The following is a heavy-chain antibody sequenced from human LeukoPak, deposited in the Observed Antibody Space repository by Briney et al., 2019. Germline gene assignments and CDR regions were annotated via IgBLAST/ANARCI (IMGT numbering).Heavy chain of an antibody. CDR1: GFTFSSYG. D-gene: IGHD3-3*01. V-gene: IGHV3-7*01. CDR2: IKQDGSEK. Sequence: GGSLRLSCAASGFTFSSYGMHWVRQAPGKGLEWVANIKQDGSEKYYVDSVKGRFTISRDNAKNSLYLQMNSLRAEDTAVYYCARRDFWSGYHAYDYWGQGTLVTVSS. CDR3: ARRDFWSGYHAYDY. J-gene: IGHJ4*02.